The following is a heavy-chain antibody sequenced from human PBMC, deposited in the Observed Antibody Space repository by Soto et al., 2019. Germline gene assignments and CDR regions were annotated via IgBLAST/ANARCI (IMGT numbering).Heavy chain of an antibody. CDR1: GGSFSGSY. CDR2: INHSGST. CDR3: ARESGYSGYDGYYFDY. J-gene: IGHJ4*02. V-gene: IGHV4-34*01. Sequence: SETLSLTCAVYGGSFSGSYWSWIRQPPGKGLEWIGEINHSGSTNYNPSLKSRVTISVDTSKNQFSLKLSSVTAADTAVYYCARESGYSGYDGYYFDYWGQGTLVTVSS. D-gene: IGHD5-12*01.